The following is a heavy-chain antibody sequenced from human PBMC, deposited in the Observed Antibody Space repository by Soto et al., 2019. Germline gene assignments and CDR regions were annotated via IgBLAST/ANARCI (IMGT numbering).Heavy chain of an antibody. V-gene: IGHV4-39*02. D-gene: IGHD2-15*01. Sequence: SETLSLTCTVSGGSINSNNYYWAWIRQPPGKGLAWIASIYFDGSTYYNTSLKSRVTISRDTSKNQFSLRLTSMAAADTAVYYCAKVVVAATRHTDFDSWGQGTLVTVYS. CDR2: IYFDGST. CDR1: GGSINSNNYY. CDR3: AKVVVAATRHTDFDS. J-gene: IGHJ4*02.